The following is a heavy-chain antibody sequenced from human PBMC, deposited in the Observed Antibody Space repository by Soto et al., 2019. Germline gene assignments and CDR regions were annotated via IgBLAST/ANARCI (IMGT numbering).Heavy chain of an antibody. V-gene: IGHV4-59*08. CDR3: VSFQGSYCSGGSCYLSSAFDI. CDR1: GGSISSYY. D-gene: IGHD2-15*01. CDR2: IYYSGST. J-gene: IGHJ3*02. Sequence: ASETLSLTCTVSGGSISSYYWSWIRQPPGKGLEWIGYIYYSGSTNYNPSLKSRVTISVDTSKNQFSLKLSSVTAADTAVYYCVSFQGSYCSGGSCYLSSAFDIWGQGTMVTVSS.